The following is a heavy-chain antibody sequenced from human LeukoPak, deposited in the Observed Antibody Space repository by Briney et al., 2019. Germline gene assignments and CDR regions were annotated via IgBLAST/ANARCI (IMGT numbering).Heavy chain of an antibody. Sequence: GALRLSCAASGFTFSSYAMSWVRQAPGKGLEWVSAIRDSGSSTHYADSVKGRFTTSRDNSKNTLFLQMNSLRAEDTAVYYCAKDRGALGYCSGGTCYADYWGQGTLVTVSS. CDR1: GFTFSSYA. CDR3: AKDRGALGYCSGGTCYADY. V-gene: IGHV3-23*01. CDR2: IRDSGSST. J-gene: IGHJ4*02. D-gene: IGHD2-15*01.